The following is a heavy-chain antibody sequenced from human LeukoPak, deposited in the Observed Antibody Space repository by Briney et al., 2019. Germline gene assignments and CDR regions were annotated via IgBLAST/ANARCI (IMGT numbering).Heavy chain of an antibody. V-gene: IGHV4-4*02. D-gene: IGHD3-3*01. CDR2: IYHSGST. CDR1: GGSISSSNW. Sequence: SGTLSLTCAVSGGSISSSNWWSWVRQPPGMGLEWIGEIYHSGSTNYNPSLKSRVTISVDTSKNQFSLKLSSVTAADTAVYYCAREGPYDFWSGNDAFDIWGQGTMVTVSS. J-gene: IGHJ3*02. CDR3: AREGPYDFWSGNDAFDI.